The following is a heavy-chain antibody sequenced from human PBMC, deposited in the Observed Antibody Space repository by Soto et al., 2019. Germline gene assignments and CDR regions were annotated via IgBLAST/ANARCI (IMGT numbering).Heavy chain of an antibody. V-gene: IGHV6-1*01. J-gene: IGHJ6*02. CDR1: GDSVSSNSAA. D-gene: IGHD1-26*01. Sequence: SQTLSLTCAISGDSVSSNSAAWSWIRQSPSRGLEWLGRTYYRSKWYDDFAVSVKSRITINPDTSKNQFSLQLSSVTPEDTAVYYCAREPQSGNYFHYYGLDVWSQGTTVTVSS. CDR3: AREPQSGNYFHYYGLDV. CDR2: TYYRSKWYD.